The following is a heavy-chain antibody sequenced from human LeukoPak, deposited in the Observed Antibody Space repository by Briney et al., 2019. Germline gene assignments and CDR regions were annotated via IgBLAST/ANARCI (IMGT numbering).Heavy chain of an antibody. Sequence: GGSLRLSCAASGFTFSNYCMTWVRQAPGEGLEWVASISSTSEYVLHSDSVQGRFSISRDNARDSLFLEMNSLGAEDTAIYYCARVPLDIILLYYMDVWGKGTTVTVSS. D-gene: IGHD2-21*01. J-gene: IGHJ6*03. V-gene: IGHV3-21*01. CDR3: ARVPLDIILLYYMDV. CDR2: ISSTSEYV. CDR1: GFTFSNYC.